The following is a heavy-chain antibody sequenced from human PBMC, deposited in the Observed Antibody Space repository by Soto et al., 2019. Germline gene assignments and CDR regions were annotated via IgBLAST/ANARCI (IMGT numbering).Heavy chain of an antibody. CDR2: IIPIFGTA. D-gene: IGHD5-12*01. Sequence: SVKVSCKASGGTFSSYGISWVRQAPGQGLECMGGIIPIFGTANYAQKFQGRVTITADESTSTAYMELSSLRSEDTAVYHWARGGGDMATMYYYYGRDGWGDGTTVTVCS. V-gene: IGHV1-69*13. CDR1: GGTFSSYG. CDR3: ARGGGDMATMYYYYGRDG. J-gene: IGHJ6*02.